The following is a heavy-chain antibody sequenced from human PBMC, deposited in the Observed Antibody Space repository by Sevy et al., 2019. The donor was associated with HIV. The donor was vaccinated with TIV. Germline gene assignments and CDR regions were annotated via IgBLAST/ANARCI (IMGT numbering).Heavy chain of an antibody. D-gene: IGHD3-22*01. CDR3: ARKYDSSGYFDY. Sequence: GGSLRLSCIGSGFTFGDYGMSWFRQAPGKGLEWVGFMRSKTYGGTIEYAASVKGRFTISRDDSKNSLYLQLNSLRAEDTAIYYCARKYDSSGYFDYWGQGTLVTVSS. V-gene: IGHV3-49*03. CDR2: MRSKTYGGTI. J-gene: IGHJ4*02. CDR1: GFTFGDYG.